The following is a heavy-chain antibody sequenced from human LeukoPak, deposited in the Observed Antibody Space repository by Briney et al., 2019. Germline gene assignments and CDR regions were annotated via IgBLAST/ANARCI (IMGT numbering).Heavy chain of an antibody. CDR2: IKEHGSEK. CDR1: GFTFSNYW. Sequence: GGSLRLSCAASGFTFSNYWMNWVRQAPGKGLEWVANIKEHGSEKYYVDSVKGRFTISRDNAKKSLDLQMNSLRAEDTAVYYCGRERGKYGIAYWGQGTLATVSS. CDR3: GRERGKYGIAY. J-gene: IGHJ4*02. D-gene: IGHD4-17*01. V-gene: IGHV3-7*01.